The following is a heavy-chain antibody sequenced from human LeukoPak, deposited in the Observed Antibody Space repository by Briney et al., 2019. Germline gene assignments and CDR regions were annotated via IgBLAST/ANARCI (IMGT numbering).Heavy chain of an antibody. Sequence: SETLSLTCTVYGGSFSGYYWSWIRQPPGKGLEWIGEINHSGSTNYNPSLKSRVTISVDTSKNQFSLKLSSVTAADTAVYYCASRKLGNDYWGQGTLVTVSS. CDR3: ASRKLGNDY. CDR2: INHSGST. D-gene: IGHD7-27*01. J-gene: IGHJ4*02. V-gene: IGHV4-34*01. CDR1: GGSFSGYY.